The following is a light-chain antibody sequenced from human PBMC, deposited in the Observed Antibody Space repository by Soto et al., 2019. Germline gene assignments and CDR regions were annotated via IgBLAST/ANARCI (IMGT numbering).Light chain of an antibody. CDR1: QSVISTY. J-gene: IGKJ1*01. CDR2: GAS. Sequence: IVLTQSPGTLSLSPGERATLSCRASQSVISTYLAWYQQKPGQAPRLLIYGASSRATGIPDRFRGSGSGTDFTLTISRLEPEDFAVYYCQQYRDSLGTFGQGTKVDIK. CDR3: QQYRDSLGT. V-gene: IGKV3-20*01.